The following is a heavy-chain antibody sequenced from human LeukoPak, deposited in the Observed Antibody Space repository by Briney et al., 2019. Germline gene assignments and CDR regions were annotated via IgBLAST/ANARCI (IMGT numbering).Heavy chain of an antibody. CDR2: MNPNSGNT. Sequence: ASVKVSCKASGYTFTSYDINWVRQATGQGLEWMGWMNPNSGNTGYAQKFQGRVTITRNTSISTAYMELSSLRSGDTAVYYCARGARDCSSTSCLYYFDYLGQGTLVTVSS. V-gene: IGHV1-8*03. CDR3: ARGARDCSSTSCLYYFDY. D-gene: IGHD2-2*01. J-gene: IGHJ4*02. CDR1: GYTFTSYD.